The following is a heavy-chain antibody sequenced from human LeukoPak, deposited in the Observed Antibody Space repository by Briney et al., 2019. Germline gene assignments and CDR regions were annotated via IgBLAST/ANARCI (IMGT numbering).Heavy chain of an antibody. D-gene: IGHD2-15*01. CDR2: IRNDGSYE. V-gene: IGHV3-30*02. Sequence: GGSLRLSCAASGFTFSDYGMHWVRQALGKGLEWVAFIRNDGSYEYYPDSVKGGFTISRDNFRNALFLQMNSLRAEDTAVYYCAKGGSPSHNWFNSWGQGTLVTVSS. CDR3: AKGGSPSHNWFNS. CDR1: GFTFSDYG. J-gene: IGHJ5*01.